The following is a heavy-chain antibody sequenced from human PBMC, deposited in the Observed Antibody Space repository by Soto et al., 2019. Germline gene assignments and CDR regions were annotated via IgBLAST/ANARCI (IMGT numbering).Heavy chain of an antibody. D-gene: IGHD1-26*01. CDR2: IYPGDSDT. Sequence: PGEALKISCKGSGYSFTSYWIGWGRQMPGKSLEWMGIIYPGDSDTRYSPSFQGQVTISADKSISTAYLQWSSLKASDTAMYYCVRRVKGPKGALYNWFDPWGQGTLVTSPQ. V-gene: IGHV5-51*01. J-gene: IGHJ5*02. CDR1: GYSFTSYW. CDR3: VRRVKGPKGALYNWFDP.